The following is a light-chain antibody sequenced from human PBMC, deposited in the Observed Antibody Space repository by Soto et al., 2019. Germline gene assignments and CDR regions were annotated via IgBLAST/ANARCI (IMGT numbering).Light chain of an antibody. CDR2: SAS. CDR3: QQSAFLPYT. J-gene: IGKJ2*01. CDR1: QTIGRY. V-gene: IGKV1-39*01. Sequence: EIQMTQSPSSLSASAGDRVTLTCRASQTIGRYLSWYQQTAGKAPRLLIHSASTLQRGVPSTFSGSGSGTDFTLTISSLQPEDSAIYYCQQSAFLPYTFGQGTKLEIK.